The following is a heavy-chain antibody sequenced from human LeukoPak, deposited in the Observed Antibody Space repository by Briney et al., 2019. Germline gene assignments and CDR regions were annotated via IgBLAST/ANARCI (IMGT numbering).Heavy chain of an antibody. CDR3: ARDLGRYGGKTEFDY. CDR2: ISYDGSNK. V-gene: IGHV3-30-3*01. Sequence: GGSLRLSCAVSGFSFSSYAMHWVRQAPGKGLEWVAVISYDGSNKYYADSVKGRFTISRDNSKHTLFLQMNSLRAEDTAVFYCARDLGRYGGKTEFDYWGQGTLVTVSS. D-gene: IGHD4-23*01. J-gene: IGHJ4*02. CDR1: GFSFSSYA.